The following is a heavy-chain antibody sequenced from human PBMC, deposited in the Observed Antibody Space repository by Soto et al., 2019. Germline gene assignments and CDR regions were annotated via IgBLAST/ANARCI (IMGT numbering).Heavy chain of an antibody. D-gene: IGHD4-17*01. CDR2: IISTGIST. CDR3: AKGNYGDYGGFDP. V-gene: IGHV3-23*01. Sequence: GGSLRLSCAASGFSFSTFAMTWVRQAPGKGLEWVSTIISTGISTYYADSVKGRFTISRANSKNTLYLQMNSLRAEDSAVYYCAKGNYGDYGGFDPWGQGTLVTVSS. J-gene: IGHJ5*02. CDR1: GFSFSTFA.